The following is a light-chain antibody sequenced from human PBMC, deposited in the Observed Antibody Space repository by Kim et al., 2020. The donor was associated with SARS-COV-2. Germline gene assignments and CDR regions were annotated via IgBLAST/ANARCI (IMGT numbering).Light chain of an antibody. CDR1: SSNIGSNY. CDR2: RND. V-gene: IGLV1-47*01. J-gene: IGLJ2*01. Sequence: QSVLTQSPSASGTPGQRVTISCSGSSSNIGSNYVYWYQQVPGTAPKLLIYRNDRRPSGVPDRFSGSKSGTSASLAISGLQSEDEADYYCAAWDDSLSGQGVFGGGTQLTVL. CDR3: AAWDDSLSGQGV.